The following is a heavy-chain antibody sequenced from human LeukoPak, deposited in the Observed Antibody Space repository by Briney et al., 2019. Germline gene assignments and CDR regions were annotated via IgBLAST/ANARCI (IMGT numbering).Heavy chain of an antibody. CDR2: IYSGGSA. D-gene: IGHD6-13*01. CDR3: ARDPFGLYSSSRTDY. J-gene: IGHJ4*02. Sequence: GGSLRLSCAASGFTVSSNYMSWVRQAPGKGLEWVSVIYSGGSAYYADSVKGRFTISRDNSKNTLYLQMNSLRAEDTAVYYCARDPFGLYSSSRTDYWGQGTLVTVSS. CDR1: GFTVSSNY. V-gene: IGHV3-66*01.